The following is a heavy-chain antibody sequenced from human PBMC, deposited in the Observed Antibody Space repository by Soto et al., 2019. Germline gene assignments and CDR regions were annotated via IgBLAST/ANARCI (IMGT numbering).Heavy chain of an antibody. CDR2: INPSGGST. CDR1: GYTFTSYY. Sequence: ASVKVSCKASGYTFTSYYMHWVRQAPGQGLEWMGIINPSGGSTSYAQRFQGRVTMTRDTSTSTVYMELSSLRSEDTAVYYCARDPHGSYGDFAIDYWGQGTLVTVSS. CDR3: ARDPHGSYGDFAIDY. V-gene: IGHV1-46*03. D-gene: IGHD4-17*01. J-gene: IGHJ4*02.